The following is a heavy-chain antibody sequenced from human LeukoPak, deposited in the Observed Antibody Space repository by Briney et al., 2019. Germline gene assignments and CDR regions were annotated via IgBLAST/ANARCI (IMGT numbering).Heavy chain of an antibody. Sequence: GGSLRLSCAASGFTFSSYAMSWVRQAPGKGLEWVSAISGSGGSTYYADSVKGRFTISRDNSKNTLYLQMNSLRAEDTAVYYCAKGLEQLVDLGSDYRGQGTLVTVSS. D-gene: IGHD6-13*01. V-gene: IGHV3-23*01. J-gene: IGHJ4*02. CDR3: AKGLEQLVDLGSDY. CDR2: ISGSGGST. CDR1: GFTFSSYA.